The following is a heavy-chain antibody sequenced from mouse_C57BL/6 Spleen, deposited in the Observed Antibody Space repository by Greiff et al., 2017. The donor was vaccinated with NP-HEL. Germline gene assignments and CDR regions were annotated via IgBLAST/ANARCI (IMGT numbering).Heavy chain of an antibody. CDR2: IWTGGGT. J-gene: IGHJ4*01. Sequence: QVQLQQSGPGLVAPSQSLSITCTVSGFSLTSYAISWVRQPPGKGLEWLGVIWTGGGTNYNSALKSRLSISKDNSKSQVFLKMNSLQTDDTARYYCARNWKRWPYYAMDYWGQGTSVTVSS. V-gene: IGHV2-9-1*01. CDR3: ARNWKRWPYYAMDY. CDR1: GFSLTSYA. D-gene: IGHD1-1*02.